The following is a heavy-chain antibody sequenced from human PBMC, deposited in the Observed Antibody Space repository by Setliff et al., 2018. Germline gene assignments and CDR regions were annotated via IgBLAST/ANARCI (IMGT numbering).Heavy chain of an antibody. Sequence: PGGSLRLSCTASGFSYSNCWVSWVRQAPGKGLEWLASINPHANEKYYVDSVKGRFTISRDNAKNSLSLQMNNLRTEDTAVYYCFGAGTCSHWGQGTLVTVSS. J-gene: IGHJ4*02. D-gene: IGHD3-10*01. V-gene: IGHV3-7*01. CDR3: FGAGTCSH. CDR2: INPHANEK. CDR1: GFSYSNCW.